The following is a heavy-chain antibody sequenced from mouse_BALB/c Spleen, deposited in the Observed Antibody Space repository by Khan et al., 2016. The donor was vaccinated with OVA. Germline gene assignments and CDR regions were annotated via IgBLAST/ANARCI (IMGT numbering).Heavy chain of an antibody. D-gene: IGHD1-3*01. V-gene: IGHV2-9*02. CDR3: ARLEDI. Sequence: QVQLQQSGPGLVAPSQSLSLTCTVSGFSLTSYGVHWVRQPPGKGLEWLGVIWAGGSTNYNSALMSRLSIIKDNSKSQVFLKMNSLQNDDTAMYYCARLEDIWGQGTTLTVSS. CDR2: IWAGGST. J-gene: IGHJ2*01. CDR1: GFSLTSYG.